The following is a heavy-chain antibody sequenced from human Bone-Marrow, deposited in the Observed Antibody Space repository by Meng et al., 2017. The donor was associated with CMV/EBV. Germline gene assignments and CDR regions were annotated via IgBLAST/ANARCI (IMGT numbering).Heavy chain of an antibody. V-gene: IGHV5-51*01. CDR1: GYSFTSYW. D-gene: IGHD1-7*01. CDR2: IYPGDSDT. J-gene: IGHJ3*01. Sequence: GESLKISCKGSGYSFTSYWIGWVRQMPGKGLEWMGIIYPGDSDTRYSPSFQGQVTISADQSISTAYLQWSSLKASDTAIYYCARGGARYGTTDAFDVWGQGTMVNVSS. CDR3: ARGGARYGTTDAFDV.